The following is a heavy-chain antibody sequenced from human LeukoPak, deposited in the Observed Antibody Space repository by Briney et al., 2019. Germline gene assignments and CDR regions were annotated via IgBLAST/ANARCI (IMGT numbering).Heavy chain of an antibody. CDR1: GFTFSNFA. D-gene: IGHD6-19*01. Sequence: GGSLRLSCSASGFTFSNFAMHWVRQAPGKGLEYVSAISRNGDSTYYADSVKGRFTISRDNSKNTLYLQMSSLRTEDTAVYYCVNQISGWVYWGQGTLVTVSS. V-gene: IGHV3-64D*06. CDR2: ISRNGDST. J-gene: IGHJ4*02. CDR3: VNQISGWVY.